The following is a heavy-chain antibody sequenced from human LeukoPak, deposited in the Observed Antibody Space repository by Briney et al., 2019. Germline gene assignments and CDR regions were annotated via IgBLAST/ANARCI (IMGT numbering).Heavy chain of an antibody. J-gene: IGHJ6*02. D-gene: IGHD5-24*01. CDR1: GFTFSSYG. V-gene: IGHV3-30*18. CDR3: AKDPEMATPTSYFGMDV. Sequence: PGGSLRLSCAAPGFTFSSYGMHWVRQAPGKGLEWVAVISYDGSNKYYADSVKGRFTISRDNSKNTLYLQMNSLRAEDTAVYYCAKDPEMATPTSYFGMDVWGQGTTVTVSS. CDR2: ISYDGSNK.